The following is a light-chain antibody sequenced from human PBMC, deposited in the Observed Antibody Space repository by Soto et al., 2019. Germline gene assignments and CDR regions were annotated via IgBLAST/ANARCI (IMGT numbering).Light chain of an antibody. CDR2: QVS. V-gene: IGKV2-30*01. CDR3: MQGKHWPRT. CDR1: QSLVFSDGNTY. J-gene: IGKJ4*02. Sequence: DVVMTQSPLSLPVILGQPASISCTSSQSLVFSDGNTYLSWFQQRPGQSPRRLIYQVSNRDSGVPERFSGSGSDTDFTLTISRVETEDVAVYYCMQGKHWPRTFGGGTKVEIK.